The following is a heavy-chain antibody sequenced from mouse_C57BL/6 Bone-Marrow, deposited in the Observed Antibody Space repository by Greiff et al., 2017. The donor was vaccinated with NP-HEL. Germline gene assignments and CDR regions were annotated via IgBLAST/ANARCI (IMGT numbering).Heavy chain of an antibody. D-gene: IGHD5-5*01. CDR3: ARRDYPYAMDY. Sequence: QVQLQQPGAELVMPGASVKLSCKASGYTFTSYWMHWVKQRPGQGLEWIGEIDPSDSYTNYNQKFKGKSTLTVDKSSSTAYMQLSSLTSEDSLVYYCARRDYPYAMDYWGQGTSVTVSS. J-gene: IGHJ4*01. CDR2: IDPSDSYT. CDR1: GYTFTSYW. V-gene: IGHV1-69*01.